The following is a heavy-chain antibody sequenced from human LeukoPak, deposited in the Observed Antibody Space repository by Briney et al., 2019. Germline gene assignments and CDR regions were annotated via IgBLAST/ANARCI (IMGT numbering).Heavy chain of an antibody. D-gene: IGHD2-2*01. CDR3: AKPAATQCSSTSCSAFDH. J-gene: IGHJ4*02. V-gene: IGHV3-48*01. Sequence: GGSLRLSCAASGFTFSTYNMNWVRQAPGKGLEWISFVSYSSSSLYYADSVKGRFTISRDNAKNLLYLQLSSLRAEDTAVYYCAKPAATQCSSTSCSAFDHWGQGTLVTVSS. CDR2: VSYSSSSL. CDR1: GFTFSTYN.